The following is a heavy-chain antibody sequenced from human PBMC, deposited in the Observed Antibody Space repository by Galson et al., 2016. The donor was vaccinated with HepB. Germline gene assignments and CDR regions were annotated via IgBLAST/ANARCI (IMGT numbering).Heavy chain of an antibody. Sequence: SLRLSCAASGFSFDDYGMTWVRQAPGKGLEWVSSISDGGLPHYADSVKGRFTISRDNYRKSVYLQMNSLRPEDTAMYYCAKPPANRRWDLLPGDYWGQGTLVTVSS. V-gene: IGHV3-23*01. CDR2: ISDGGLP. CDR1: GFSFDDYG. CDR3: AKPPANRRWDLLPGDY. J-gene: IGHJ4*02. D-gene: IGHD1-26*01.